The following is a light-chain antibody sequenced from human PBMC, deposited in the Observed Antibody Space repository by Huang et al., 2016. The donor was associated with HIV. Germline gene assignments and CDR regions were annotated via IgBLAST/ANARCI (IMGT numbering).Light chain of an antibody. CDR3: MQALQIPWT. CDR1: QSLLHSNGYNY. Sequence: DIVMTQSPLSLPVTPGAPASITCRSGQSLLHSNGYNYLDWYLQKPGQSPQLLIYLGSNRASGVPDRFSGSGSGTDVTLKISRVEAEDVGVYYCMQALQIPWTFGQGTKVEI. J-gene: IGKJ1*01. V-gene: IGKV2-28*01. CDR2: LGS.